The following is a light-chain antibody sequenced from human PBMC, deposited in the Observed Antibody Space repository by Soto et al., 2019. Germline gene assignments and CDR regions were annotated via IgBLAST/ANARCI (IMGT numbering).Light chain of an antibody. V-gene: IGKV1-39*01. CDR3: QQSYSTPRT. Sequence: EIQMTQSPSSLSASVGDTVTITCRASQSGSTNLNWYQQRPGKAPSLLIYDASTLQRGVPSRFSGSGSGTDFTLTISNLQSEDFATYYCQQSYSTPRTFGQGTKVEIK. CDR2: DAS. CDR1: QSGSTN. J-gene: IGKJ1*01.